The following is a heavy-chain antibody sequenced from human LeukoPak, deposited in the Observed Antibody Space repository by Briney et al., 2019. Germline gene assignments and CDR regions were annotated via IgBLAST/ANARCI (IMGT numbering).Heavy chain of an antibody. CDR3: ARDIEGAGLFLDY. V-gene: IGHV3-7*01. J-gene: IGHJ4*02. CDR1: GFTFSSYW. CDR2: MEYDGSEK. D-gene: IGHD6-13*01. Sequence: PGGSLRLSCAASGFTFSSYWMSWVRQAPGQGLEWVANMEYDGSEKYYVDSVKCRFTISRDNAKNSLYLQMNSLSAEDTAVYYCARDIEGAGLFLDYWGQGTLVTVSS.